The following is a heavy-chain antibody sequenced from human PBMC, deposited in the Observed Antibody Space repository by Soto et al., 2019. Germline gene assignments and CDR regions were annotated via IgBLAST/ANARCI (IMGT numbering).Heavy chain of an antibody. J-gene: IGHJ3*01. CDR2: INSDGSTT. CDR3: ARDIGGVTASDAFDV. V-gene: IGHV3-74*01. Sequence: EVQLVESGGGLVQPGGSLRLSCAASGFTFSHYWMHWVRLTPGKGLVWISRINSDGSTTSSADSVRGRFSMSRDNAKNSLYLQMNSLRADDTAVYFCARDIGGVTASDAFDVWGHGTMVTVSS. CDR1: GFTFSHYW. D-gene: IGHD2-21*02.